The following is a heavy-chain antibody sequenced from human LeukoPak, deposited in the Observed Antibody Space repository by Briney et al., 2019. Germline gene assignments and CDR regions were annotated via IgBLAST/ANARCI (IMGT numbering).Heavy chain of an antibody. Sequence: HGESLKISCKGSGYSFTSYWIGWVRQMPGKGLEWMGIIYPGDSDTRYSPSFQGQVTISADKSISTAYLQWSSLKASGTAMYYCARQKFEVVAAGLFDYWGQGTLVTVSS. CDR2: IYPGDSDT. J-gene: IGHJ4*02. D-gene: IGHD2-15*01. CDR3: ARQKFEVVAAGLFDY. CDR1: GYSFTSYW. V-gene: IGHV5-51*01.